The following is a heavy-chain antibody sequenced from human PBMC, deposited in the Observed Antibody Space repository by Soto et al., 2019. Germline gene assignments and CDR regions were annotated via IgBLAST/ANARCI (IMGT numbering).Heavy chain of an antibody. CDR2: INHSGST. CDR1: GGSFSGYY. V-gene: IGHV4-34*01. D-gene: IGHD2-2*01. J-gene: IGHJ4*02. CDR3: ARGHGDIVVVPAARFFGY. Sequence: QVQLQQWGAGLLKPSETLSLTCAVYGGSFSGYYWSWIRQPPGKGLEWIGEINHSGSTNYNPSLKSRVTISVDTSKNQFSLKLSSVTAADTAVYYCARGHGDIVVVPAARFFGYWGQGTLVTVSS.